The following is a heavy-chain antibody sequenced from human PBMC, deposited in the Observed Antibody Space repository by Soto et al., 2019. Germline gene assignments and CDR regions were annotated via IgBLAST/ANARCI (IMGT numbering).Heavy chain of an antibody. CDR2: SYYSGTT. CDR3: TRRYSWNDNYFGP. D-gene: IGHD5-12*01. Sequence: PSETLSLTCTVSGASISVHSYYWTWIRQPPGKGLEWIGSSYYSGTTYFNPSLKSRATISVDTSKNQFSLRLTSVTAADTAIYYCTRRYSWNDNYFGPWGPGALVTVSS. V-gene: IGHV4-39*01. CDR1: GASISVHSYY. J-gene: IGHJ5*02.